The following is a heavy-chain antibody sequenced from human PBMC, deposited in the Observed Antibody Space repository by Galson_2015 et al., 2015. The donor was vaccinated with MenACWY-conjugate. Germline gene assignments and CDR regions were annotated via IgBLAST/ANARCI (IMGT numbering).Heavy chain of an antibody. V-gene: IGHV1-69*13. D-gene: IGHD4-17*01. CDR3: ARPGGDYEQRTFFDY. Sequence: SVKVSCKASGDSFNTYSFNWIRQAPGQGPEWLGGIIPVFHTTDYAQRIQGRLTIAADESTSTVYMELSSLRSDDTAIYYCARPGGDYEQRTFFDYWGQGTLVTVSS. CDR2: IIPVFHTT. J-gene: IGHJ4*02. CDR1: GDSFNTYS.